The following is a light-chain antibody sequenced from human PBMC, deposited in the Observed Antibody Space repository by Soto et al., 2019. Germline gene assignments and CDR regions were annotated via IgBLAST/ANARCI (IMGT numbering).Light chain of an antibody. V-gene: IGKV1-33*01. Sequence: DIQMTQSPSSLSASAGDRVTITCQASQDINNHLNWYQQKAGKAPKLLINDASNLETGFPSRFSGSGSGTDFTLTISGLQPEDIATYYCQQYVNALTFGGGTKVEIK. J-gene: IGKJ4*01. CDR3: QQYVNALT. CDR1: QDINNH. CDR2: DAS.